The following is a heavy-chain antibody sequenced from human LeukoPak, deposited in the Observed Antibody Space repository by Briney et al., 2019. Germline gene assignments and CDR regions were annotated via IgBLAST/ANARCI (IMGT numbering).Heavy chain of an antibody. CDR3: ARLGSSWFDP. CDR2: IYYSGST. CDR1: GGSISSSNYY. D-gene: IGHD6-13*01. J-gene: IGHJ5*02. Sequence: SETLSLTCTVSGGSISSSNYYWGWTRQPPGGGLEWIGTIYYSGSTYYNPSLNSRVTMSVDTSKNQFSLKLSSVTAPDTAVYYCARLGSSWFDPWGQGTLVTVSS. V-gene: IGHV4-39*01.